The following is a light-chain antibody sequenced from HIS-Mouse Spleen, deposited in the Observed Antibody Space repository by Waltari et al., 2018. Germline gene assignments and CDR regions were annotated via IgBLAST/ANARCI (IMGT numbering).Light chain of an antibody. CDR1: SSDVGSYNL. CDR2: EGS. V-gene: IGLV2-23*01. J-gene: IGLJ2*01. Sequence: QSALTQPASVSGSPGQSITISCTGTSSDVGSYNLVSWYQQHPGKAPKLMIYEGSTRPSGVSNRLSGSKSGNTASLTISGLQAEDEADYYCCSYAGSSTVVFGGGTKLTVL. CDR3: CSYAGSSTVV.